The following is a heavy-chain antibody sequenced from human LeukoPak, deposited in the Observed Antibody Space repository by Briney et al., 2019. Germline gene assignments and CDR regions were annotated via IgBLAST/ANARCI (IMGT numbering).Heavy chain of an antibody. CDR1: GGSISTYY. Sequence: SETLSLACSVSGGSISTYYWSWIRQPAGKGLEWIGRFYTSGNSYYNPSLKSRVTMSVDTSKNQFSLKLTSVTAADTAVYYCARLSTVTTSFDYWGQGTLVTVSS. V-gene: IGHV4-4*07. J-gene: IGHJ4*02. CDR2: FYTSGNS. D-gene: IGHD4-17*01. CDR3: ARLSTVTTSFDY.